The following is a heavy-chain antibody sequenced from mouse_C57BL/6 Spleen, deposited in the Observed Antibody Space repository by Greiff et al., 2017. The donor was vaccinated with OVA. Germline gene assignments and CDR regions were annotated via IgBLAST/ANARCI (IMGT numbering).Heavy chain of an antibody. J-gene: IGHJ2*01. D-gene: IGHD2-2*01. CDR1: GYAFSSSW. Sequence: QVQLQQSGPELVKPGASVKISCKASGYAFSSSWMNWVKQRPGKGLEWIGRIYPGDGDTNYNGKFKGKATLTADKSSSTAYMQLSSLTSEDSAVYCCARSSMVTTTDYWGQGTTLTVSS. V-gene: IGHV1-82*01. CDR3: ARSSMVTTTDY. CDR2: IYPGDGDT.